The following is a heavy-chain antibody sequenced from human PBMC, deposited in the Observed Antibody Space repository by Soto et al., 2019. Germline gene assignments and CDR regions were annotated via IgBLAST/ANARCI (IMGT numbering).Heavy chain of an antibody. Sequence: EVQLLESGGGLVQPGGSLRLSCAASGFTFSSYAMSWVRQAPGKGLEWVSTISGSSGSTYYADSVKGRLTISRDNSKNTLYLQMDSLRAEDTAVYYCAKGDRIAAAGHFDYWGQGTLVTVSS. V-gene: IGHV3-23*01. CDR3: AKGDRIAAAGHFDY. CDR2: ISGSSGST. D-gene: IGHD6-13*01. CDR1: GFTFSSYA. J-gene: IGHJ4*02.